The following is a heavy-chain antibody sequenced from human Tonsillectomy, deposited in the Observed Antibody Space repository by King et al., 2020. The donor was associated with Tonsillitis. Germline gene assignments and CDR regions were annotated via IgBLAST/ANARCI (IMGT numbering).Heavy chain of an antibody. D-gene: IGHD6-19*01. V-gene: IGHV4-39*01. CDR2: IYYSGST. CDR1: GDSISSSSYY. J-gene: IGHJ5*02. CDR3: ARVIVKWLAPNWFDP. Sequence: QLQESGPGLVKPSETLSLTCTVSGDSISSSSYYWGWIRQPPGKGLEWIGTIYYSGSTYYNPSLKSRVTISVDTSKNQFSLRLSSVTAADTAVYYCARVIVKWLAPNWFDPWGQGTLVTVSS.